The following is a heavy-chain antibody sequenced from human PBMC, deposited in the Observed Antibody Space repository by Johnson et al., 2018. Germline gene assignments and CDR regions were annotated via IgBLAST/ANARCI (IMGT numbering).Heavy chain of an antibody. V-gene: IGHV3-30*18. CDR3: AKDFGAAVAGTFDH. Sequence: QVQLQESGGGVVQPGRSLRLSCVVSGFTFSSYGMHWVRQAPGKGLGWVAIISYDGSNKYYADSVKGRITISRDNSKNTLYLQMNSLRAEDTAVYYCAKDFGAAVAGTFDHWGQGTLVTVSS. CDR2: ISYDGSNK. J-gene: IGHJ4*02. CDR1: GFTFSSYG. D-gene: IGHD6-13*01.